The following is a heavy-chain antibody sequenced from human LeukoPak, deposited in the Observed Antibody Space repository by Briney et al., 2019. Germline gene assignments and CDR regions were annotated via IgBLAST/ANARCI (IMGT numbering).Heavy chain of an antibody. Sequence: PGGSLRLSCAASGFTFSSYGMHWVRQAPGKGLEWAAVIWYDGSNKYYADSVKGRFTISRDNSKNTLYLQMNSLRAEDTAVYYCAREGQWLVRSDAFDIWGQGTMVTVSS. CDR1: GFTFSSYG. D-gene: IGHD6-19*01. CDR2: IWYDGSNK. V-gene: IGHV3-33*01. CDR3: AREGQWLVRSDAFDI. J-gene: IGHJ3*02.